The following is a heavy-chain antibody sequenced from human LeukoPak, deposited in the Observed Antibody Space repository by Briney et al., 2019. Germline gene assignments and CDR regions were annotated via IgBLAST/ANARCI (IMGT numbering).Heavy chain of an antibody. D-gene: IGHD3/OR15-3a*01. CDR2: IFETGNT. CDR3: ARHAVMISISTYNWLDP. J-gene: IGHJ5*02. V-gene: IGHV4-39*01. CDR1: GDSVSRSNYF. Sequence: PSETLSLTCTVSGDSVSRSNYFWGWIRQPPGKGLEWIGSIFETGNTYYIPSLRSRITISVDTSKNQFSLKVKSVTVSDTALYYCARHAVMISISTYNWLDPWGQGTLVTVSS.